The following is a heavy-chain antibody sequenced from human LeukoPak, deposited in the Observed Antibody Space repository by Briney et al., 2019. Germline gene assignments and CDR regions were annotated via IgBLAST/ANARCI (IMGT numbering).Heavy chain of an antibody. Sequence: GASVKVSCKASGYTFTSYYMHWVRQAPGQGLEWMGIINPSGGSTSYAQKFQGRVTMTRDTSTSTVYMELSSLRSEDTAVYYCARYDNTYYYDALYAFDIWGQGTMVTVSS. CDR3: ARYDNTYYYDALYAFDI. D-gene: IGHD3-22*01. V-gene: IGHV1-46*01. CDR2: INPSGGST. J-gene: IGHJ3*02. CDR1: GYTFTSYY.